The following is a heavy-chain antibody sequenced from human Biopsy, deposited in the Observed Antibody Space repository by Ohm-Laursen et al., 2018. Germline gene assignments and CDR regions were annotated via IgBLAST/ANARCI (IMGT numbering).Heavy chain of an antibody. CDR2: VYYTGST. Sequence: SETLSLTWAVSGFSISSGYYWGWIRQPPGKGLQWIGYVYYTGSTDYNPSLQSRVTISVDTSKNHFSLRLRSVTPADTAIYYCARDRGYYSDRTVPGYFDLWGRGTLVTVSS. CDR3: ARDRGYYSDRTVPGYFDL. J-gene: IGHJ2*01. V-gene: IGHV4-61*03. CDR1: GFSISSGYY. D-gene: IGHD3-22*01.